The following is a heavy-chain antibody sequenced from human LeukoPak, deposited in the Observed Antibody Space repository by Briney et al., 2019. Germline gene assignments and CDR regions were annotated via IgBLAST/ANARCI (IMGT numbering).Heavy chain of an antibody. J-gene: IGHJ4*02. CDR3: AKEVRNDTPFDY. CDR1: GFTFSSYG. CDR2: IRYDGSNK. V-gene: IGHV3-30*02. Sequence: PGGSLRLSCAASGFTFSSYGMHWVRQAPGKGLEWVAFIRYDGSNKYYADSVKGRFTISRDNSKNTLYLQMNSLRAEDTAVYYCAKEVRNDTPFDYWGQGTLVTVSS. D-gene: IGHD1-1*01.